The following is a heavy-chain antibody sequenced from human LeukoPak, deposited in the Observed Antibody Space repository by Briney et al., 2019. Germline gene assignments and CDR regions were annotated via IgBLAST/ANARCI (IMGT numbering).Heavy chain of an antibody. V-gene: IGHV1-69*01. D-gene: IGHD2-15*01. Sequence: ASVKVPCKASGGTFSSYAISWVRQAPGQGLEWMGGIIPVFGTANYAQKFQGRVTITADESTSTAYMELSSLRSEDTAVYYCARDRVVGLGIDNAFDIWGHGTMVTVSS. J-gene: IGHJ3*02. CDR1: GGTFSSYA. CDR2: IIPVFGTA. CDR3: ARDRVVGLGIDNAFDI.